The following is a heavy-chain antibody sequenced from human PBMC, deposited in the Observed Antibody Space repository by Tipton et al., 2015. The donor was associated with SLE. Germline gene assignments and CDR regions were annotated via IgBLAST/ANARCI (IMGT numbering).Heavy chain of an antibody. V-gene: IGHV1-18*04. CDR1: GYTFTSYG. J-gene: IGHJ3*02. D-gene: IGHD2-15*01. CDR2: ISAYNGNT. CDR3: ARDSWDGDAFDI. Sequence: QLVQSGAEVKKPGESLKISCKGSGYTFTSYGISWVRQAPGQGLEWMGWISAYNGNTNYAQKLQGRVTMTTDTSTSTAYMELRSLRSDDTAVYYCARDSWDGDAFDIWGQGTMVTVSS.